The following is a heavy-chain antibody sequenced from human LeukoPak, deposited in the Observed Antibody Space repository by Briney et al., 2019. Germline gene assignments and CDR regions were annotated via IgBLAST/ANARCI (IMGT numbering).Heavy chain of an antibody. CDR3: AREDLSGLYYMDV. V-gene: IGHV4-30-2*01. CDR1: GGSISSGGYY. Sequence: PSQTLSLTCTVSGGSISSGGYYWSWIRQPPGKGLEWIGYIYHSGSTYYNPSLKSRVTISVDRSKNQFSLKLSSVTAADTAVYYCAREDLSGLYYMDVWGKGTTVTVSS. J-gene: IGHJ6*03. CDR2: IYHSGST.